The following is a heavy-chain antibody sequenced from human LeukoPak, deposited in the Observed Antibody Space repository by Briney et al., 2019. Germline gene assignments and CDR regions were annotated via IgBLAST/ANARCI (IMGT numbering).Heavy chain of an antibody. CDR3: ATRLGEFSSRDAFNI. Sequence: ASVKVSCKVSGYSLTELSMHWVRQAPGKGLEWVGGFSPGDGETIYAQRFQGRVTTTEATFTDTAYMELRSLTYEDTAVYYCATRLGEFSSRDAFNIWGQGTMVTVSS. J-gene: IGHJ3*02. CDR1: GYSLTELS. V-gene: IGHV1-24*01. CDR2: FSPGDGET. D-gene: IGHD3-16*02.